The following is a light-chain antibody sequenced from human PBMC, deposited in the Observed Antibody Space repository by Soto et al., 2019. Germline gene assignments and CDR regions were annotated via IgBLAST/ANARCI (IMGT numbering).Light chain of an antibody. CDR3: QQYDNLPLYT. CDR1: QGIATY. CDR2: SAS. Sequence: QLTQSPSSLSASIGDRVTITCRASQGIATYLAWYQQKPGQAPNLLIYSASTLQSGVPSRFSGGGSGTEFTLTISSLQPEDFATYYCQQYDNLPLYTFGQGTKLEIK. V-gene: IGKV1-9*01. J-gene: IGKJ2*01.